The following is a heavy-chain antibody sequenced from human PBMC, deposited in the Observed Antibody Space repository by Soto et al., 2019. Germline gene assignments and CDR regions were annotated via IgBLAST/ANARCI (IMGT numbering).Heavy chain of an antibody. V-gene: IGHV3-7*03. J-gene: IGHJ4*02. D-gene: IGHD3-16*01. CDR1: GFTFSSYW. Sequence: GGSLRLSCGASGFTFSSYWMSWVRQAPGKALECVANIHHDGREPLYVDSVNGRFTISRDNSNNTLYLPMDKLGDEDTPVYYCARGTSHYYYAHVWYWGLGALVAESS. CDR3: ARGTSHYYYAHVWY. CDR2: IHHDGREP.